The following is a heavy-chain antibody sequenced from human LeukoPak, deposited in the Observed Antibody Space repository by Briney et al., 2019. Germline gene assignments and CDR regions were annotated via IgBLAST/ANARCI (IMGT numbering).Heavy chain of an antibody. CDR3: ARVVVDSSGYSNGFDI. CDR1: GFNVGNNF. D-gene: IGHD3-22*01. J-gene: IGHJ3*02. Sequence: PGGSLRLSCAASGFNVGNNFMTWVRRAPGKGLDWVSVIYTGGNTYYADSVKGRFTIFRDNSKNTLYLQMNSLRGGDTAVYYCARVVVDSSGYSNGFDIWGQGTKVTVSS. CDR2: IYTGGNT. V-gene: IGHV3-66*01.